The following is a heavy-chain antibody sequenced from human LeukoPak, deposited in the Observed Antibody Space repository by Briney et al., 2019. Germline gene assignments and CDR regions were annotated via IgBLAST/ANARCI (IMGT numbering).Heavy chain of an antibody. CDR2: ISYDGSNK. J-gene: IGHJ3*02. CDR3: AKVLIVATFDAFDI. D-gene: IGHD5-12*01. Sequence: PGGSLRLSCAASGFTFSSYGMHWVRQAPGKGLEWVAVISYDGSNKYYADSVKGRFTISRDNSKNTLYLQMNSLRAEDTAVYYCAKVLIVATFDAFDIWGQGTMVTVSS. CDR1: GFTFSSYG. V-gene: IGHV3-30*18.